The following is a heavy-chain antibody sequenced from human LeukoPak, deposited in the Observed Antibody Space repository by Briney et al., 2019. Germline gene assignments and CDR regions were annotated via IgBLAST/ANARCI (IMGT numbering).Heavy chain of an antibody. Sequence: GRSLRLSCAASGFTFSSYGMHWVRQAPGKGLEWVAVIWYDGSNKYYADSVKGRFTISRDNSKNTLYLQTNSLRAEDTAVYYCARDPSRGGTTSNYFDYWGQGTLVTVSS. CDR1: GFTFSSYG. D-gene: IGHD1-1*01. V-gene: IGHV3-33*01. J-gene: IGHJ4*02. CDR3: ARDPSRGGTTSNYFDY. CDR2: IWYDGSNK.